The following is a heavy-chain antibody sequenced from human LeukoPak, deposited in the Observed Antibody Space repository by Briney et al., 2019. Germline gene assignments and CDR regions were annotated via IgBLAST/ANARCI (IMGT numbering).Heavy chain of an antibody. D-gene: IGHD3-3*01. CDR3: ARATDERMDFWSGYSRSGYYMDV. V-gene: IGHV4-4*07. CDR2: IYTSGNT. CDR1: GGSISSYY. J-gene: IGHJ6*03. Sequence: PSETLSLTCTVSGGSISSYYWSWIRQPAGKGLEWIGRIYTSGNTNYNPSLKSRVTMSVDTSKNQFSLKLSSVTAADTAVYYCARATDERMDFWSGYSRSGYYMDVWGKGTTVAVSS.